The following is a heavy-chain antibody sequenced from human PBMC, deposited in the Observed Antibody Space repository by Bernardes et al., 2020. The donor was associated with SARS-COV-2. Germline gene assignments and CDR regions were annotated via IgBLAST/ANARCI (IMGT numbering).Heavy chain of an antibody. CDR1: GFTFRSYW. CDR2: IDTDGSVT. Sequence: GSLRLSCVVSGFTFRSYWMHWVRQAPGKGLVWVSRIDTDGSVTSYADSVKGRFTISRDNGKNTLFLHLNTLRAEDTAVYYCARGRDCGGGSCNGYDYYGMDVWGQGTTVTVSS. J-gene: IGHJ6*02. D-gene: IGHD2-15*01. V-gene: IGHV3-74*01. CDR3: ARGRDCGGGSCNGYDYYGMDV.